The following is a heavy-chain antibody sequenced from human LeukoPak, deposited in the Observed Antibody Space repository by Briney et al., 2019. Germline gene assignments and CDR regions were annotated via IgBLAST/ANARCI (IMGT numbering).Heavy chain of an antibody. J-gene: IGHJ3*02. CDR2: IYHSGST. CDR1: GYSISSGYY. D-gene: IGHD1-26*01. CDR3: ASRARGAFDI. Sequence: PSETLSLTCTVSGYSISSGYYWGWIRQPPGKGLEWIGSIYHSGSTYYNPSLKSRVTISVDTSKNQFSLKLSSATAADTAVYYCASRARGAFDIWGQGTMVTVSS. V-gene: IGHV4-38-2*02.